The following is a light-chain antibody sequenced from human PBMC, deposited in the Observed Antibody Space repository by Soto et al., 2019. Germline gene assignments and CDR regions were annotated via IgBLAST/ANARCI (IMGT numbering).Light chain of an antibody. V-gene: IGLV2-14*01. CDR3: CSYTSISTAAV. CDR1: SSDIGDYTH. Sequence: QSALTQPASVSGSPGQSITISCTGTSSDIGDYTHVSWYQQHPGKAPKLIIYEVSDRPSGVSNRFSGSKSGNTASLTISGLQTEDEADYYCCSYTSISTAAVFCGGTKLTV. CDR2: EVS. J-gene: IGLJ2*01.